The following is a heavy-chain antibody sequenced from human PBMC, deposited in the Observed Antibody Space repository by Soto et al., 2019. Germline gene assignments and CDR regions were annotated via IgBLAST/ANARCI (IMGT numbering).Heavy chain of an antibody. D-gene: IGHD6-13*01. CDR3: AREIAAAPYWFDP. CDR1: GFTFSSYG. CDR2: IWYDGSNK. Sequence: PGGSLRLSCAASGFTFSSYGMHWVRQAPGKGLEWVAVIWYDGSNKYYADSVKGRFTISRDNSKNTLYLQMNSLRAEDTAVYYCAREIAAAPYWFDPWGQGTLVTVSS. V-gene: IGHV3-33*01. J-gene: IGHJ5*02.